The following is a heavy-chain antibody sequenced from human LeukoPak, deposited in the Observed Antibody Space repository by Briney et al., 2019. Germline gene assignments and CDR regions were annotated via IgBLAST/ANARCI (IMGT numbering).Heavy chain of an antibody. D-gene: IGHD2-15*01. CDR1: GYTFTGYY. Sequence: ASVKVSCKASGYTFTGYYMHCVRQAPGQGLEWMGWINPNSGGTNYAQKFQGRVTMTRDTSISTAYMELSRLRSDDTAVYYCAREGGGRPNTDFDYWGQGTLVTVSS. J-gene: IGHJ4*02. CDR2: INPNSGGT. CDR3: AREGGGRPNTDFDY. V-gene: IGHV1-2*02.